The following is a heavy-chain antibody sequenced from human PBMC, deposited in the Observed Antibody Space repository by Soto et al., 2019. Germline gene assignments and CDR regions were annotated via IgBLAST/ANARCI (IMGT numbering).Heavy chain of an antibody. CDR1: GYTFTSYG. V-gene: IGHV1-18*01. J-gene: IGHJ6*02. CDR3: ARDGPYYDILTGYYRGYYYYGMDV. Sequence: GASVKVSCKASGYTFTSYGISWVRQAPGQGLEWMGWISAYNGNTNYAQKLQGRVTMTTDTSTSTAYMELRSLRSDDTAVYYCARDGPYYDILTGYYRGYYYYGMDVWGQGTTVTV. CDR2: ISAYNGNT. D-gene: IGHD3-9*01.